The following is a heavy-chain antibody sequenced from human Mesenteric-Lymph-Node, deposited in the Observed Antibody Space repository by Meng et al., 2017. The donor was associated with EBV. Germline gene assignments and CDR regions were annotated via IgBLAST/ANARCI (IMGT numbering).Heavy chain of an antibody. CDR3: ATYYYNSANSLDY. CDR1: GGSISSSTH. D-gene: IGHD3-10*01. CDR2: IHHSGTT. J-gene: IGHJ4*02. V-gene: IGHV4-4*02. Sequence: QLQLQESGPGLVKPSGTLSRTCAGSGGSISSSTHWSWVRQPPGKGLEWIAEIHHSGTTNYSPSLKSRVTISVDNSKNQFSLNLSSVTAADTAVYYCATYYYNSANSLDYWGQGTLVTVSS.